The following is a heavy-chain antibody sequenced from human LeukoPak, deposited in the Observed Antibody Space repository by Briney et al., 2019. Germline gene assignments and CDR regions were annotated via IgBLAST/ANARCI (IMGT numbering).Heavy chain of an antibody. D-gene: IGHD2-15*01. CDR3: AKDVPLAGWRGFDS. Sequence: GGSLRLSCAASGFTFSSYAMTWVRQAPGKGLEWVSGISVSGGRTLYADSVKGRFTVSRDNFQSTLYLQTNSLRADDTAVYYCAKDVPLAGWRGFDSWGQGTLVTVSS. V-gene: IGHV3-23*01. J-gene: IGHJ4*02. CDR1: GFTFSSYA. CDR2: ISVSGGRT.